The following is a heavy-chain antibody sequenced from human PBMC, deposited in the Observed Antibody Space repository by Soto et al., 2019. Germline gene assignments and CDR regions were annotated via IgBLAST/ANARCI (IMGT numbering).Heavy chain of an antibody. CDR2: ISYDEIDK. V-gene: IGHV3-30*04. CDR3: AGRTGSSDY. J-gene: IGHJ4*02. Sequence: GGSLRLSCAASGFTFSNYTMHWVRQAPGKRLEWVALISYDEIDKYFADAVTGRFTISRDNSKNTLYLQMDSLRAEDTAVYYWAGRTGSSDYWGRGPLATVSS. D-gene: IGHD1-26*01. CDR1: GFTFSNYT.